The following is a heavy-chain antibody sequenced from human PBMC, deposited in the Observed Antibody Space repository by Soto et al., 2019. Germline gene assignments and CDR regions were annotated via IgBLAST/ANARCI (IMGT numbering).Heavy chain of an antibody. Sequence: QVQLVQSGAEVKKPGASVKVSCKASGYTFTSYYMHWVRQAPGQGLEWMGIINPSGGSTSYAQKFQGRVTMTRDTSTSTVYMELSGLRSEDTAVYYWARGDCISTSCPYYYYGMDVWGQGTTVTVSS. D-gene: IGHD2-2*01. J-gene: IGHJ6*02. CDR3: ARGDCISTSCPYYYYGMDV. CDR1: GYTFTSYY. CDR2: INPSGGST. V-gene: IGHV1-46*01.